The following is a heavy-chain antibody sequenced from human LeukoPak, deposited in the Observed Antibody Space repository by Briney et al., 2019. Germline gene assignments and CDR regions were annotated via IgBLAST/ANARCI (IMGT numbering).Heavy chain of an antibody. CDR3: ARGRSGRGYYGIAV. CDR1: GFTFSSYS. Sequence: PGGSLRLSCAASGFTFSSYSFHWVRQAPGKGLEWVSVINSGSSAMYYTDSVKGRFTISRDNGKNSLYLQMNSLRDEDTAVYYCARGRSGRGYYGIAVWGQGTTVTVSS. V-gene: IGHV3-48*02. CDR2: INSGSSAM. J-gene: IGHJ6*02. D-gene: IGHD6-19*01.